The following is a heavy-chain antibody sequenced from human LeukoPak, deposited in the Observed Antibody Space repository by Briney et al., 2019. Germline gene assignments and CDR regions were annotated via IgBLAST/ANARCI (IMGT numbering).Heavy chain of an antibody. D-gene: IGHD6-19*01. CDR1: GFTFSSYA. CDR3: AREGSIAVAGTFDY. J-gene: IGHJ4*02. Sequence: PGRSLRLSCAASGFTFSSYAMHWVRQAPGKGLEWVAVISYDGSSKYYADSVKGRFTISRDNSKNTLYLQMNSLRAEDTAVYYCAREGSIAVAGTFDYWGQGTLVTVSS. CDR2: ISYDGSSK. V-gene: IGHV3-30*04.